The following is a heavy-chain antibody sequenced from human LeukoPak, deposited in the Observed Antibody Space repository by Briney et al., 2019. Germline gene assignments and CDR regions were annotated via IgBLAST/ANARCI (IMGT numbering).Heavy chain of an antibody. J-gene: IGHJ4*02. CDR3: AKFPSSGYYQTFDY. Sequence: GASAKVSCKASGGTFSSYAISWVRQAPGQGLGWMGGIIPIFGTANYAQKFQGRVTITADESTSTAYMELSSLRSEDTAVYYCAKFPSSGYYQTFDYWGQGTLVTVSS. CDR1: GGTFSSYA. CDR2: IIPIFGTA. V-gene: IGHV1-69*13. D-gene: IGHD3-22*01.